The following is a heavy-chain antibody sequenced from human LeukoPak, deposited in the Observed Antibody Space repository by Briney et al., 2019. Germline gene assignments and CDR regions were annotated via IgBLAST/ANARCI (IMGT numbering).Heavy chain of an antibody. V-gene: IGHV3-64*01. CDR2: ISSNGGST. J-gene: IGHJ4*02. Sequence: GGSLRLSCAASGFTFSSYAMHWVRQAPGKGLEYVSAISSNGGSTYYANFVKGRFTISRDNSKNTLYLQMGSLRAEDMAVYYCARDQGLRYFDWTYLDYWGQGTLVTVSS. D-gene: IGHD3-9*01. CDR3: ARDQGLRYFDWTYLDY. CDR1: GFTFSSYA.